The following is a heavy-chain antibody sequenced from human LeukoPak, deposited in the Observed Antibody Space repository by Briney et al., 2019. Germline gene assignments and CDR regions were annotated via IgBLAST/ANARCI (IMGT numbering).Heavy chain of an antibody. J-gene: IGHJ4*02. D-gene: IGHD3-10*01. CDR2: IFYSGKI. Sequence: SETLSLTCSVSGGSVSSSSYFWGWVRQPPGKGLEWIGSIFYSGKIYYNPSHKSRVTISIDTSRNQFSLKVNSVTAADTAVYYCARVRDYGSGSFYSYYFDYWGQGTLVTVSS. V-gene: IGHV4-39*07. CDR1: GGSVSSSSYF. CDR3: ARVRDYGSGSFYSYYFDY.